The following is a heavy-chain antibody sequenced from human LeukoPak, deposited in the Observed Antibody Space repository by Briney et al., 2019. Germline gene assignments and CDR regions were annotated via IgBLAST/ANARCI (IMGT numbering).Heavy chain of an antibody. V-gene: IGHV3-49*04. D-gene: IGHD2-2*01. CDR2: IRSKAYGGTT. CDR1: GFTFGDYA. Sequence: GGSLRLSCTASGFTFGDYAMSWVRQAPGKGLEWVGFIRSKAYGGTTEYAASVKGRFTISRDDSESIAYLQMNSLKTEDTAVYYCTNRRLGYCSSTSCEIFDYWGQGTLVTVSS. J-gene: IGHJ4*02. CDR3: TNRRLGYCSSTSCEIFDY.